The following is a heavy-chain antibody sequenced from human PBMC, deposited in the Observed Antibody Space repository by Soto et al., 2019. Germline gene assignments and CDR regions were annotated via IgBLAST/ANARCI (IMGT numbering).Heavy chain of an antibody. Sequence: PGGSLRLSCAASGFTFSSYGMHWVRQAPGKGLEWVAVIWFDGGTKYFADSVKGRFTISRDNAKNSLYLQMNSLRAEDTAVYYCARFYYDSSGYLPSPYYYYYGMDVWGQGTTVTVSS. CDR2: IWFDGGTK. J-gene: IGHJ6*02. D-gene: IGHD3-22*01. CDR1: GFTFSSYG. V-gene: IGHV3-33*03. CDR3: ARFYYDSSGYLPSPYYYYYGMDV.